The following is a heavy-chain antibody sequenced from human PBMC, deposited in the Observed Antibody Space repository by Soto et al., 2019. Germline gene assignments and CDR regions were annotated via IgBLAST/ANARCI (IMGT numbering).Heavy chain of an antibody. D-gene: IGHD1-1*01. V-gene: IGHV1-18*01. CDR3: ARIGTLDWIDDY. J-gene: IGHJ4*02. CDR2: ISAYNGNT. CDR1: GYTFTSYG. Sequence: ASVKVSCKASGYTFTSYGISWVRQAPGQGLEWMGWISAYNGNTKYAQTFQGRVTISADESTSTAFMELSSLRSEDTAVYYCARIGTLDWIDDYWGQGTLVTVSS.